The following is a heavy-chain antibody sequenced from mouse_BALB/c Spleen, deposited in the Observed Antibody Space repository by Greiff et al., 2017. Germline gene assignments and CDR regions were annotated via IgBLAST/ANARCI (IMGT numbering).Heavy chain of an antibody. CDR1: GFTFSSYG. Sequence: EVKLEESGGGLVQPGGSLKLSCAASGFTFSSYGMSWVRQTPDKRLELVATINSNGGSTYYPDSVKGRFTISRDNAKNTLYLQMSSLKSEDTAMYYCARGQTARALYAMDYWGQGTSVTVSS. V-gene: IGHV5-6-3*01. J-gene: IGHJ4*01. CDR2: INSNGGST. CDR3: ARGQTARALYAMDY. D-gene: IGHD3-2*01.